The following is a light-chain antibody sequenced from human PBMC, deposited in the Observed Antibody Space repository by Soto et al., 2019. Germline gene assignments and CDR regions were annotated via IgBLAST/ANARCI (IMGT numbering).Light chain of an antibody. CDR1: QSISSW. V-gene: IGKV1-5*03. CDR2: KAS. CDR3: QQYNSYPLT. Sequence: DIQMTQSPSTLSASVGDRVTITCRASQSISSWLAWYQQTPGKAPKLLIYKASSLASGVPSRFSGSGSGTEFTLTISGLQPDDFASYYCQQYNSYPLTFGGGTKVEIK. J-gene: IGKJ4*01.